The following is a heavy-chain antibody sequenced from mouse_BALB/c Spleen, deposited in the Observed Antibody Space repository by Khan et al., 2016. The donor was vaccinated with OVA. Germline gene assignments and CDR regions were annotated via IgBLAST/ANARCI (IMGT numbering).Heavy chain of an antibody. D-gene: IGHD2-10*01. CDR2: LWSDGST. J-gene: IGHJ4*01. Sequence: VQLVESGPGLVAPSQSLSITCTISGFSLTNYGVPWVRQPPGKGLEWLVVLWSDGSTTYNSALKSRLSISKDNSKSQVFLKINSLQTDDTAMYFCARQPYYHYNIMDYWGQGTSVTVSS. CDR1: GFSLTNYG. V-gene: IGHV2-6-1*01. CDR3: ARQPYYHYNIMDY.